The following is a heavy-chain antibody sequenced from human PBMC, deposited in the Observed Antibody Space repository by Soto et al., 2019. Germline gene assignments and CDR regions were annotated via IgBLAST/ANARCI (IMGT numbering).Heavy chain of an antibody. CDR1: GGTFSSYT. J-gene: IGHJ6*03. CDR3: ASYAHRYYYYYYMDV. CDR2: ITPILGIA. D-gene: IGHD3-16*01. Sequence: ASVKVSCKASGGTFSSYTISWVRQAPGQGLEWMGRITPILGIANYAQKFQGRVTITADKSTSTAYMELSSLRSEDTAVYYCASYAHRYYYYYYMDVWGKGTTVTVSS. V-gene: IGHV1-69*02.